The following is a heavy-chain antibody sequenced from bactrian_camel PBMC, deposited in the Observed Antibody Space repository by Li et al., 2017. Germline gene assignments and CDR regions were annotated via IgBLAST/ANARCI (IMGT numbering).Heavy chain of an antibody. CDR3: AKDRNGGSWNVEPLADFGY. J-gene: IGHJ6*01. V-gene: IGHV3S40*01. CDR2: VANGGSGAA. Sequence: VQLVESGGGLVQPGGSLRLSCAASGFTFSSYDMSWVRQAPGKGLEWVSGVANGGSGAAYYADSVKGRFTISRDNAKNTLYLQLNSLKTEDTATYYCAKDRNGGSWNVEPLADFGYWGQGTQVTVS. CDR1: GFTFSSYD. D-gene: IGHD6*01.